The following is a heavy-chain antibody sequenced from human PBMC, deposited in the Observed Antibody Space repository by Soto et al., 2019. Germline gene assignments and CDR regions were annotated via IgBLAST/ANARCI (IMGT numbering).Heavy chain of an antibody. CDR1: RGGFNSCS. CDR2: IITIFGTA. CDR3: ARAKGAYVFWSGYYRYYYYYGIDV. D-gene: IGHD3-3*01. Sequence: ASVNVCWEGYRGGFNSCSMIWGGQAPGKVLEWMGGIITIFGTANYAQKFQGRVTITADESTSTAYMELSSLRSEDTAVYYCARAKGAYVFWSGYYRYYYYYGIDVWGQGTTVTGPS. J-gene: IGHJ6*02. V-gene: IGHV1-69*13.